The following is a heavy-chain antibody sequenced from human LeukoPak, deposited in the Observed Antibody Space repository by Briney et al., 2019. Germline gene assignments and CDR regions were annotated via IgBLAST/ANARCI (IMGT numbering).Heavy chain of an antibody. J-gene: IGHJ4*02. Sequence: TSETLSLTCTASGGSISSSSHYWGWIRQPPGKGLEWIGSIYYSGSTYYNPSLKSRVTISVDTSKNQFSLKLSSVTAADTAVYYCARLQRTIRIAAAGTNYFDYWGQGTLVTVSS. CDR3: ARLQRTIRIAAAGTNYFDY. CDR1: GGSISSSSHY. CDR2: IYYSGST. D-gene: IGHD6-13*01. V-gene: IGHV4-39*01.